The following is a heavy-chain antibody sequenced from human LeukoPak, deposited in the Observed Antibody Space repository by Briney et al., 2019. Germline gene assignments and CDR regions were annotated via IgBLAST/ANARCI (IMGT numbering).Heavy chain of an antibody. CDR3: ARLRGYYFDY. CDR2: IYYSGST. D-gene: IGHD3-16*01. CDR1: GGSLSSGDYY. J-gene: IGHJ4*02. Sequence: PSETLSLTCTVSGGSLSSGDYYWHWIRQPPGKGLEWIGYIYYSGSTYYNPSLKSRVTISVDTSKSQFSLKLSSVTAADTAVYYCARLRGYYFDYWGQGTLVTVSS. V-gene: IGHV4-30-4*08.